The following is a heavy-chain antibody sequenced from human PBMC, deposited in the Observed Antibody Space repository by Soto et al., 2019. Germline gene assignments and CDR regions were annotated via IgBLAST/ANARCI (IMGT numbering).Heavy chain of an antibody. CDR2: VYREEGET. J-gene: IGHJ4*02. V-gene: IGHV1-24*01. CDR3: ATADYSSIWSCDY. D-gene: IGHD6-13*01. Sequence: ALVKVSCKVSGYSLTELSMHWVRHAPGKGLEWMGGVYREEGETIYAQKLKGRATMREAKSTETAPMELSRLRCEDKAVSYCATADYSSIWSCDYWGQATLVTV. CDR1: GYSLTELS.